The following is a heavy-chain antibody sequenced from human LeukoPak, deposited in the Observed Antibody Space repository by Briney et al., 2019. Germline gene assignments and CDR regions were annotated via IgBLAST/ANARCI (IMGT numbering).Heavy chain of an antibody. CDR2: IYSGGST. D-gene: IGHD2-21*01. V-gene: IGHV3-66*01. CDR3: ARAPVTSCRGVYCYPFDY. Sequence: GGSLRLSCAASEFSVGSNYMTWVRQAPGKGLEWVSLIYSGGSTYYADSVKGRFTISRDNSKSTLYLQLNSLRVEDAGVYYCARAPVTSCRGVYCYPFDYWGQGTLVTVSS. J-gene: IGHJ4*02. CDR1: EFSVGSNY.